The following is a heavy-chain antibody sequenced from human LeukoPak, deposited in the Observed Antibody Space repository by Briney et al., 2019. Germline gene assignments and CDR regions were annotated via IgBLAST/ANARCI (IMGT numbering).Heavy chain of an antibody. CDR1: GGTFSSYA. CDR2: MNPSSGNT. V-gene: IGHV1-8*02. CDR3: ARGSTWYVTNDALDI. Sequence: GASVKVSCKASGGTFSSYAISWVRQAPGQGLEWMGWMNPSSGNTGYAQKFQGRVTMTRNTSINTAYLELSSLRSEDTAVYYCARGSTWYVTNDALDIWGQGTMVTVSS. D-gene: IGHD2/OR15-2a*01. J-gene: IGHJ3*02.